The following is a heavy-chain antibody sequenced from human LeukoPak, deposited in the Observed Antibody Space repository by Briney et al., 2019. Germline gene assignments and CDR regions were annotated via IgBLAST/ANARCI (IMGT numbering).Heavy chain of an antibody. CDR1: GYTFTSYG. D-gene: IGHD3-3*01. Sequence: GASVKVSCKASGYTFTSYGISWVRQAPGQGLEWMGWISAYNGNTNYAQKLQGRDTMTTDTSTSTAYMELRSLRSDDTAVYYCARAAITIFGVRPYYYGMDVWGQGTTVTVSS. CDR3: ARAAITIFGVRPYYYGMDV. V-gene: IGHV1-18*01. J-gene: IGHJ6*02. CDR2: ISAYNGNT.